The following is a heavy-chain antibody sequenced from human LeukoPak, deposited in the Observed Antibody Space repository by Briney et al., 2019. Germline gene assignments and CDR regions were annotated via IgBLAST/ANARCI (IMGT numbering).Heavy chain of an antibody. Sequence: RASVKVSCKTSGDAFINNDINWVRQAPGQGLEGMGWIDPKNGKKGYAQNFQGRVTLTTDISINTAYLELSSLRSEDTAVYCCARSHTQKEFCGGGRCYPTVWWFDPWGQGTLVTVSS. CDR2: IDPKNGKK. J-gene: IGHJ5*02. CDR3: ARSHTQKEFCGGGRCYPTVWWFDP. CDR1: GDAFINND. V-gene: IGHV1-8*01. D-gene: IGHD2-15*01.